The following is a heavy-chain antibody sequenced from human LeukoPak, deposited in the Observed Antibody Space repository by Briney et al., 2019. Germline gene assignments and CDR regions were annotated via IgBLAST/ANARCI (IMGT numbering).Heavy chain of an antibody. V-gene: IGHV4-34*01. J-gene: IGHJ2*01. CDR1: GGSFRGYY. Sequence: PSETLSLTCAVYGGSFRGYYWSWIRQPPGKGLEWIGEIHYTGATNYKPSLKSRVTISGDPSKNQVSLRVSSVTAADTAVYYCARGVLGPSCCGLWGRGTLVTVPS. CDR2: IHYTGAT. D-gene: IGHD7-27*01. CDR3: ARGVLGPSCCGL.